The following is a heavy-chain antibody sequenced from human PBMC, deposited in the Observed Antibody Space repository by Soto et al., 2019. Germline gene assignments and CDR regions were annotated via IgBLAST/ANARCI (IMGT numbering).Heavy chain of an antibody. D-gene: IGHD2-15*01. CDR3: ARFVVWAEAFDL. Sequence: ASVNVARKASGYILTDYALHSVRQAPGQRLEWMGWINTGNGYTKYSQTFDGRVTITRDTSANTAYMELSSLRSEDTAVYYCARFVVWAEAFDLWGQGTMVTVSS. CDR1: GYILTDYA. CDR2: INTGNGYT. V-gene: IGHV1-3*04. J-gene: IGHJ3*01.